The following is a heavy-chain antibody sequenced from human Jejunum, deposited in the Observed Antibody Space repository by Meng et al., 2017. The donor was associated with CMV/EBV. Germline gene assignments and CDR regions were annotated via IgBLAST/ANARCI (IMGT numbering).Heavy chain of an antibody. Sequence: VQPQESGPGLVNPSQPLSLTCPVSGGSISSGGYYWSWIRQHPGKGLEWIGYIHDSGSTYYNPSLKSRVTISADTSKNQFSLKLSSVTAADTAVYYCARASYGSGSPLGESWFDPWGQGTLVTVSS. CDR3: ARASYGSGSPLGESWFDP. CDR1: GGSISSGGYY. D-gene: IGHD3-10*01. J-gene: IGHJ5*02. CDR2: IHDSGST. V-gene: IGHV4-31*03.